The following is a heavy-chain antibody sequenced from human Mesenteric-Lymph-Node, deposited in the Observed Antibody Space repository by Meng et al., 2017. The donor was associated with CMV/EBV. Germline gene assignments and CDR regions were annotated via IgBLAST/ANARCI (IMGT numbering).Heavy chain of an antibody. J-gene: IGHJ4*02. Sequence: KSSGYTFTSHGLNWVRQAPGQGLEWMGWIRGFNGNTNYAQKLQGRVTMTTDTSTSTAHMELRSLRSDDTAVYYCARGLEFAAKTFDYWGPGTLVTVSS. CDR1: GYTFTSHG. CDR2: IRGFNGNT. CDR3: ARGLEFAAKTFDY. D-gene: IGHD3-10*01. V-gene: IGHV1-18*01.